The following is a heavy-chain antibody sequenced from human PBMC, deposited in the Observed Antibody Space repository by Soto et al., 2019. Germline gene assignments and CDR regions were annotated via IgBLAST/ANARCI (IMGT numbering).Heavy chain of an antibody. CDR3: ARDIVSAGPRANDAFDV. J-gene: IGHJ3*01. D-gene: IGHD1-26*01. CDR2: INPANGNT. V-gene: IGHV1-3*01. CDR1: GFTFSDTL. Sequence: QVQLVQSGAELKKPGASVNISCQASGFTFSDTLINWVRQGPGQRLEWMGWINPANGNTRYSESFQGRDTISSRSAASTDYVALSAVTSDDTAVYYSARDIVSAGPRANDAFDVWGQGTMITVSS.